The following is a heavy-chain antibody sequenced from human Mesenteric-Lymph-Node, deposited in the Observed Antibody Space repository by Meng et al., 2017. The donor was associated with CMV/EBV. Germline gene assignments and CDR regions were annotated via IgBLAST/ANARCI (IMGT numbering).Heavy chain of an antibody. Sequence: GGSLRPSCVVSGFTFSSHAMHWVRQAPGKGLEYVSAISSNGGWTYYADSVKGRFTISRDNSKNTLNLQMGSLRAEDMAVYYCARGDDYDLFDPWGQGTLVTVSS. V-gene: IGHV3-64*02. D-gene: IGHD3-16*01. CDR2: ISSNGGWT. CDR1: GFTFSSHA. J-gene: IGHJ5*02. CDR3: ARGDDYDLFDP.